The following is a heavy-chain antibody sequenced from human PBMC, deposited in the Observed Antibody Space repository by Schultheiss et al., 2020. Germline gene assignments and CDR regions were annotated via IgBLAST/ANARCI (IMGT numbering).Heavy chain of an antibody. V-gene: IGHV4-4*07. CDR1: GGSISSYY. Sequence: SETLSLTCTVSGGSISSYYWSWIRQPAGKGLEWIGRIYHSGSTYYNPSLKSRVTISVDTSKNQFSLKLSSVTAADTAVYYCARGPQAVYYYYGMDVWGQGTTVTVSS. CDR3: ARGPQAVYYYYGMDV. CDR2: IYHSGST. J-gene: IGHJ6*02.